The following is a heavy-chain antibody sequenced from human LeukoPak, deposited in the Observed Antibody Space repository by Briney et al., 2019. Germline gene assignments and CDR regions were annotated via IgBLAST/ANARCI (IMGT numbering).Heavy chain of an antibody. CDR2: IGGSGGNT. CDR3: ARGAAYCSGGSCSDS. D-gene: IGHD2-15*01. Sequence: GGCLRLSREASGFTFSTYAMTWVRQAPGKGLEWVSAIGGSGGNTYYADSVKGRFTISRDNAKNSLYLQMNSLRAEDTAVYYCARGAAYCSGGSCSDSWGQGTLVTVSS. J-gene: IGHJ5*02. V-gene: IGHV3-23*01. CDR1: GFTFSTYA.